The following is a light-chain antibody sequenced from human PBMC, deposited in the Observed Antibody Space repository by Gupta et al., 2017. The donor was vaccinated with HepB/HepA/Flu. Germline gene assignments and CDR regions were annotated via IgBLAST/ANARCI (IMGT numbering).Light chain of an antibody. J-gene: IGKJ4*01. V-gene: IGKV1-39*01. CDR1: QRISSY. CDR2: AAS. CDR3: QQSDSTPIT. Sequence: DIQITQSLSSLSASVGDRVTITCRASQRISSYLNWYQQKPGKAPKLLIYAASRLQSGVPSRFSGSGSGTDFTLTISSLQPEDFATYYCQQSDSTPITFGGGTKVEIK.